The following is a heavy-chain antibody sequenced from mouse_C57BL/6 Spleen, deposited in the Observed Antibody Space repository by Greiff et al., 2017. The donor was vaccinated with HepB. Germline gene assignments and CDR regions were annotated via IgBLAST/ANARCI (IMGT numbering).Heavy chain of an antibody. Sequence: QVQLQQPGTELVKPGASVKLSCKASGYTFTSYWMHRVKQRPGQSLEWIGNINPSNGGTNYNEKFKSKATLTVDKSSSTAYMQLSSLTSEDSAVYYCARWGLGYSNSFAYWGQGTLVTVSA. CDR1: GYTFTSYW. CDR3: ARWGLGYSNSFAY. V-gene: IGHV1-53*01. D-gene: IGHD2-5*01. J-gene: IGHJ3*01. CDR2: INPSNGGT.